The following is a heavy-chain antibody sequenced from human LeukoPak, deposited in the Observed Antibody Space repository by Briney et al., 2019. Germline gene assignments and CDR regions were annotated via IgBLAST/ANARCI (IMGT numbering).Heavy chain of an antibody. CDR1: GFTFRNYW. Sequence: GGSLRLSCAASGFTFRNYWMSWVRQAPGKGLEWVANIKQDGSLKYYVDSLKGRFTISRDNAKTSVYLQMSSLRAEDTAVYFCARIGYSSSSFDYWGQGTLATVSP. J-gene: IGHJ4*02. V-gene: IGHV3-7*01. CDR3: ARIGYSSSSFDY. CDR2: IKQDGSLK. D-gene: IGHD6-6*01.